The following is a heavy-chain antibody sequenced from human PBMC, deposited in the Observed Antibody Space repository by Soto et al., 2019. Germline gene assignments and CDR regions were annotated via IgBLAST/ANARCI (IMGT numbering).Heavy chain of an antibody. V-gene: IGHV1-46*01. CDR3: AGATRSGLPHFDH. CDR2: INTSGDST. Sequence: AAVQVSPKGPGYTFSNYSMHWVCPAPGQGLEWVGIINTSGDSTRYAQEFQGRVTMTRETSTSTLYMELSSLRSEDTAVYYCAGATRSGLPHFDHWGQGTLVTVSS. D-gene: IGHD5-12*01. J-gene: IGHJ4*02. CDR1: GYTFSNYS.